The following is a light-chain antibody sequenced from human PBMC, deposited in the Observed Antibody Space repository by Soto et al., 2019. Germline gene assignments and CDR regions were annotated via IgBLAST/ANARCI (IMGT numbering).Light chain of an antibody. Sequence: QSVLTQPPSASGTPGQRVTISCSGSSSNIGSNTVNWYQQLPGTAPKLLIYSNNQRPSGVPDRFSGSKSGTSASLAISRLQSEDEADYYCAAWDEILNVHVVFGGGTKLTVL. V-gene: IGLV1-44*01. CDR3: AAWDEILNVHVV. CDR1: SSNIGSNT. CDR2: SNN. J-gene: IGLJ2*01.